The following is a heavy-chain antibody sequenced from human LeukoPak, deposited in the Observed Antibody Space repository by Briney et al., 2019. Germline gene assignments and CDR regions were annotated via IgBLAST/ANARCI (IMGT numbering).Heavy chain of an antibody. CDR2: INHGGST. CDR1: GGSFSGYY. CDR3: ARGKVIGAFDI. V-gene: IGHV4-34*01. J-gene: IGHJ3*02. Sequence: SETLSLTCAVYGGSFSGYYWSWIRQPPGKGLEWIGEINHGGSTNYNPSLKSRVTISVDTSKNQFSLKLSSVTAADTAVYYCARGKVIGAFDIWGQGTMVTVSS.